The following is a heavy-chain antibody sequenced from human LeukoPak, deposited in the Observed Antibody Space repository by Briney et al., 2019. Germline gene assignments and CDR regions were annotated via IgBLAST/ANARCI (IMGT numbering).Heavy chain of an antibody. J-gene: IGHJ6*03. CDR3: ARDVRYFDWLLWRYYHYMDV. Sequence: PSETLSLTCTVSGGSISSSSYYWGWIRQPPGKGLEWIGSIYYSGSTYYNPSLKSRVTMSVDTSKNQSSLKLSSVTAADTAVYYCARDVRYFDWLLWRYYHYMDVWGKGTTVTISS. CDR1: GGSISSSSYY. V-gene: IGHV4-39*07. D-gene: IGHD3-9*01. CDR2: IYYSGST.